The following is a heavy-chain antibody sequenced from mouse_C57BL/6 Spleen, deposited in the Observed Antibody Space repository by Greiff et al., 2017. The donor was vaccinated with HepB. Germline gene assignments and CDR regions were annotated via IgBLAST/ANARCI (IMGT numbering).Heavy chain of an antibody. V-gene: IGHV14-2*01. D-gene: IGHD1-1*01. J-gene: IGHJ1*03. CDR2: IDPEDGET. CDR1: GFNIKDYY. Sequence: EVQLQQSGAELVKPGASVKLSCTASGFNIKDYYMHWVKQRTEQGLEWIGRIDPEDGETKYAPKFQGKATITADPSSNTAYLQLSSLTCEDTAVYYCAFSTVVPHWYFDVWGTGTTVTVSA. CDR3: AFSTVVPHWYFDV.